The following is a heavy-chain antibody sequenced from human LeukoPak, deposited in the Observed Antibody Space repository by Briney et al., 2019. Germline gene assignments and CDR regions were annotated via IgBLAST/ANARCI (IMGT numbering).Heavy chain of an antibody. V-gene: IGHV3-30-3*01. CDR3: VRDTSYCSGGRCFATYSFDY. Sequence: GGSLRLSCAASGFTFSRYAMHWVRQAPGKGLDWVSFISNDGSKKYYADSVKGRFTISRDNSKNTLYLQMSSLRAEDTAVYYCVRDTSYCSGGRCFATYSFDYWGQGTRVTVSS. J-gene: IGHJ4*02. D-gene: IGHD2-15*01. CDR1: GFTFSRYA. CDR2: ISNDGSKK.